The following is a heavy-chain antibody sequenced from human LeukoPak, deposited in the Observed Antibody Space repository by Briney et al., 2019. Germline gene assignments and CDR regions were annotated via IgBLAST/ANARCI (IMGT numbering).Heavy chain of an antibody. CDR3: AREPIVLVPAAIFNWFDP. CDR1: GYTFTVYY. V-gene: IGHV1-2*02. CDR2: INPDSGGT. Sequence: GASVKVSCKASGYTFTVYYIHWVRQAPGQGPEWMGWINPDSGGTNYAQKLQGRVTMSRDTSISTAYMEVSRLRSDDTAVYYCAREPIVLVPAAIFNWFDPWGQGTLVTVSS. J-gene: IGHJ5*02. D-gene: IGHD2-2*02.